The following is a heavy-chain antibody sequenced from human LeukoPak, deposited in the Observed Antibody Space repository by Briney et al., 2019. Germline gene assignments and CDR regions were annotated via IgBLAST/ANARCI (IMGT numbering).Heavy chain of an antibody. CDR3: ARAGIAALDGDAFDI. Sequence: PSETLSLTCTVSGGSISSYYWSWIRQPPGKGLEWIGYIYYSGSTNYNPSLKSRVTISVDTSKNQFSLKLSSVTAADTAVYYCARAGIAALDGDAFDIWGLGTMVTVSS. J-gene: IGHJ3*02. V-gene: IGHV4-59*01. CDR1: GGSISSYY. CDR2: IYYSGST. D-gene: IGHD6-6*01.